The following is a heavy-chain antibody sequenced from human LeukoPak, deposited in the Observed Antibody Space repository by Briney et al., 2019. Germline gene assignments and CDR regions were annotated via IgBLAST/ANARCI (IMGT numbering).Heavy chain of an antibody. J-gene: IGHJ3*02. Sequence: GGSLRLSCAASGFTFSSYAMSWVRQAPGKGLEWVSYISSSSSTIYYADSVKGRFTISRDNAKNSLYLQMNSLRAEDTAVYYCARAGANYYGSGSYYNDAFDIWGQGTMVTASS. V-gene: IGHV3-48*01. CDR1: GFTFSSYA. CDR2: ISSSSSTI. CDR3: ARAGANYYGSGSYYNDAFDI. D-gene: IGHD3-10*01.